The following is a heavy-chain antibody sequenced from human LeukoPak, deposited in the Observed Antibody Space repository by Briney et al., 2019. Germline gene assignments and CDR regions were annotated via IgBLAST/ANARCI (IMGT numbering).Heavy chain of an antibody. CDR2: INPNSGGT. J-gene: IGHJ4*02. Sequence: SVKVSCKASGYTFTGNYMHWVRQAPGQGLEWMGWINPNSGGTNYAQKFQGRVTMTRDTSISTAYMELSRLRSDDTAVYYCARAANSFLEWSNVDYWGQGTLVTVSS. CDR3: ARAANSFLEWSNVDY. D-gene: IGHD3-3*01. CDR1: GYTFTGNY. V-gene: IGHV1-2*02.